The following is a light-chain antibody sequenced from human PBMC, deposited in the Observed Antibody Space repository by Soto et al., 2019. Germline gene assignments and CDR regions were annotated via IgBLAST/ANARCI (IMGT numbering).Light chain of an antibody. J-gene: IGKJ1*01. CDR1: QSVSSN. CDR3: QQYNN. Sequence: EIVMTQSPATLSVSPGERDTLSCRASQSVSSNLAWYQQKPGQAPRLLIYGASTRATGIPARFSGSGSGTEFTLTISSLQSEDFAVYYCQQYNNFGQGTKV. V-gene: IGKV3-15*01. CDR2: GAS.